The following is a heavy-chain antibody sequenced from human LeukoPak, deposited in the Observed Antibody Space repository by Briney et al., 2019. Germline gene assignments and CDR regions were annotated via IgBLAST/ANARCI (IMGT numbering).Heavy chain of an antibody. D-gene: IGHD6-19*01. Sequence: SETLSLTCAVYGGSFSGYYWSWIRQPPGKGLEWIGEINHSGSTNYNPSLKSRVTISVDTSKNQFSLKLSSVTAADAAVYYCARAMIAVAGTLRYFDYWGQGTLVTVSS. V-gene: IGHV4-34*01. CDR2: INHSGST. CDR1: GGSFSGYY. CDR3: ARAMIAVAGTLRYFDY. J-gene: IGHJ4*02.